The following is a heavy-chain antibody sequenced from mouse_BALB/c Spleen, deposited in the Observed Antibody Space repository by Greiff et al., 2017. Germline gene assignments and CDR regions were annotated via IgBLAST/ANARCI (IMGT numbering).Heavy chain of an antibody. J-gene: IGHJ4*01. D-gene: IGHD2-2*01. CDR3: ARQEGYYDAMDY. CDR2: INPSTGYT. V-gene: IGHV1-7*01. CDR1: GYTFTSYW. Sequence: VQLQESGPELVKPGASVKMSCKASGYTFTSYWMHWVKQRPGQGLEWIGYINPSTGYTEYNQKFKDKATLTADKSSSTAYMQLSSLTSEDSAVYYCARQEGYYDAMDYWGQGTSVTVSS.